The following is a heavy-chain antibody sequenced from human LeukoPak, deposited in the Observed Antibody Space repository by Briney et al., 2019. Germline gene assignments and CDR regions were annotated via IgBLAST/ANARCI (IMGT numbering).Heavy chain of an antibody. Sequence: PSETLSLTCTVSGGSISSYYWSWIRQPPGKGLEWIGYIYYSGSTNYNPSLKSRVTISVDTSKNQFSLKLSSVTAADTAVYYCARDNYDILTGYYNWFDPWGQGTLVTVSS. V-gene: IGHV4-59*12. CDR3: ARDNYDILTGYYNWFDP. D-gene: IGHD3-9*01. CDR1: GGSISSYY. J-gene: IGHJ5*02. CDR2: IYYSGST.